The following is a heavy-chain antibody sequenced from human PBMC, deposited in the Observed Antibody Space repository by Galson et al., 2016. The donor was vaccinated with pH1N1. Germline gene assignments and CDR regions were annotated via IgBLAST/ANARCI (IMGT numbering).Heavy chain of an antibody. J-gene: IGHJ3*02. CDR2: IYWDDDE. CDR3: AHREVMITNAFDI. Sequence: PALVKPPQTLTLTCTFSGFSLTTSGVGVGWIRQPPGKALEWLALIYWDDDERYSPSLKNRLTITKDTSKNQVVLTMTNMGPVDTATYFCAHREVMITNAFDIWGQGTMVTVSS. V-gene: IGHV2-5*02. CDR1: GFSLTTSGVG. D-gene: IGHD3-16*01.